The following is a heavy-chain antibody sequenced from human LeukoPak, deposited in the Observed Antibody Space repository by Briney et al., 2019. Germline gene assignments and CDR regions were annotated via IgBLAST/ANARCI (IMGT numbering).Heavy chain of an antibody. D-gene: IGHD6-19*01. V-gene: IGHV3-7*03. CDR3: ARGLAVTARGSFDI. CDR2: IKQDESEK. CDR1: GITFSSHA. J-gene: IGHJ3*02. Sequence: GGSLRLSCVASGITFSSHAMNWVRLAPGKGLEWVANIKQDESEKYYVDSVKGRFTISRDNAKNSLYLQMNSLRAEDTAVYYCARGLAVTARGSFDIWGQGTMVTVSS.